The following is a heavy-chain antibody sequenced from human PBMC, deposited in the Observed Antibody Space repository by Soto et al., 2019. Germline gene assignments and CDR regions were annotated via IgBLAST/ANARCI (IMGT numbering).Heavy chain of an antibody. CDR3: AHRSFANDAFDV. CDR1: GFSLSTSGVG. Sequence: QITLKESGPTLVKPTQTLTLTCTFSGFSLSTSGVGVGWIRQPPGKALEWLALIYWNDDKHYSPSLKSRLTIANHTPKTHVVLTMTNMDPVDTATYYCAHRSFANDAFDVWGQGTMVTVSS. CDR2: IYWNDDK. J-gene: IGHJ3*01. D-gene: IGHD3-3*01. V-gene: IGHV2-5*01.